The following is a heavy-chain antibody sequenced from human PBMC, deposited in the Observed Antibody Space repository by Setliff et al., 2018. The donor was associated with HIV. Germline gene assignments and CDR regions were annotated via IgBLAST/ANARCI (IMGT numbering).Heavy chain of an antibody. CDR1: GASISSSNSY. V-gene: IGHV4-39*07. J-gene: IGHJ4*02. D-gene: IGHD3-10*01. Sequence: PSETLSLTCSVYGASISSSNSYWGWIRRPPGRGLEWIGSIYYSGTTYYNPSLESRVTISVDTSKNQFSLKLSSVTAADTAVYYCASGYGSGSYPGDWGQGTLVTVS. CDR3: ASGYGSGSYPGD. CDR2: IYYSGTT.